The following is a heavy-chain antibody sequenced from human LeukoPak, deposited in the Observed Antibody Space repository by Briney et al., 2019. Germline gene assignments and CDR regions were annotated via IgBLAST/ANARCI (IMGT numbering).Heavy chain of an antibody. J-gene: IGHJ6*04. Sequence: GGSLRLSCAASGFPFSGYWMSWLRQAPGKGLEWVANIKQDGGEKYYVDSVKGRFTISRDNAKNSLYLQMDSLRAEDTAVYYCARDRGFGQADVWGKGTTVTVSS. CDR1: GFPFSGYW. CDR3: ARDRGFGQADV. CDR2: IKQDGGEK. V-gene: IGHV3-7*01. D-gene: IGHD3-10*01.